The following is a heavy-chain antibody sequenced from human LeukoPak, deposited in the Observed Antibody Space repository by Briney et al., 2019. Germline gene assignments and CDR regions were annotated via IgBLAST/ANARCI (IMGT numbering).Heavy chain of an antibody. CDR3: ARAIHYYDSSGYYWDAFDI. Sequence: SETLSLTCTVSGGSVSSGSYYWSWIRQPPGKGLEWIGYIYYSGSTNYNPSLKSRVTISVDTSKNQFSLKLSSVTAADTAVYYCARAIHYYDSSGYYWDAFDIWGQGTMVTASS. V-gene: IGHV4-61*01. J-gene: IGHJ3*02. D-gene: IGHD3-22*01. CDR2: IYYSGST. CDR1: GGSVSSGSYY.